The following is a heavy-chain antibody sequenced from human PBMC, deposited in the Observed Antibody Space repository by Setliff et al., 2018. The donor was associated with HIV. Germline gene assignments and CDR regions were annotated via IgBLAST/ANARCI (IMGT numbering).Heavy chain of an antibody. CDR3: ARLGEHDTGDLDV. Sequence: PSETLSLTCTVSGGSISSGSYYWTWIRQPAGKGLEWIGRIYTSGSTNYNPSLKSRVSISVATSKNQFFLTPTSVTAADSAVYYCARLGEHDTGDLDVWGKGTTVTVSS. CDR2: IYTSGST. V-gene: IGHV4-61*02. CDR1: GGSISSGSYY. J-gene: IGHJ6*04. D-gene: IGHD1-1*01.